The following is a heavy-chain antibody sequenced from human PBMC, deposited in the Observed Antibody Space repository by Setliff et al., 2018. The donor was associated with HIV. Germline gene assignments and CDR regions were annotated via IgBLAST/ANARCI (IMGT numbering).Heavy chain of an antibody. V-gene: IGHV4-4*02. CDR2: IYHSGST. CDR1: GGSISNTNR. Sequence: SETLSLTCAVSGGSISNTNRWNWVRQPPGKGLEWIGEIYHSGSTNYNPSLKSRVTISVDKTKNQFSLKLSSVTAADTAIYYCVTVVQDDLGVALFDYWGQGTLVTVSS. CDR3: VTVVQDDLGVALFDY. J-gene: IGHJ4*02. D-gene: IGHD3-3*01.